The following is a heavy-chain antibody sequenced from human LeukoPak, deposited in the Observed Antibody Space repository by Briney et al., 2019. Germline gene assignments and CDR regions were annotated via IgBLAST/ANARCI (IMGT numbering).Heavy chain of an antibody. Sequence: SETLSLTCSVSGGSISSHYWTWIRQPAGKGLEWNGRIYIDGSTNYNPSLWSRVTMSIDTSKNQFSLKLRYVTAADTAVYYCAREGFITISGFFDYWGQGTLVTVSP. CDR1: GGSISSHY. J-gene: IGHJ4*02. V-gene: IGHV4-4*07. CDR3: AREGFITISGFFDY. D-gene: IGHD3-3*01. CDR2: IYIDGST.